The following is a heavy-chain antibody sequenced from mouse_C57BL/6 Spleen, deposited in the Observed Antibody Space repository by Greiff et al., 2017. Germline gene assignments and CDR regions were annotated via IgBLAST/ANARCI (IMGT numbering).Heavy chain of an antibody. CDR2: IYPSYSET. D-gene: IGHD1-1*01. Sequence: QVQLQQPGAELVRPGSSVKLSCKASGYTFTSYWMDWVKQRPGQGLEWIGNIYPSYSETHYNQKFKDKATLTVDKSSTTAYLQLSSLTSEDSAVYYCERGGSGFDYWGQGTTLTVSS. CDR1: GYTFTSYW. CDR3: ERGGSGFDY. V-gene: IGHV1-61*01. J-gene: IGHJ2*01.